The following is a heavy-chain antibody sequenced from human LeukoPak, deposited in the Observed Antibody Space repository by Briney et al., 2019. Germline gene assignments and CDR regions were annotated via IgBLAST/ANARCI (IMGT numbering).Heavy chain of an antibody. CDR2: ISSSGSTI. D-gene: IGHD3-16*01. Sequence: GGSLRLSCAASGFTFSDYYMSWIRQAPGKGLEWVSYISSSGSTIYYADSVKGRFTISRDNAKNSLYLQMNSLRAEDTAVYYCARVPSWAAYYFDYWGQGTLVTVSS. CDR3: ARVPSWAAYYFDY. J-gene: IGHJ4*02. V-gene: IGHV3-11*01. CDR1: GFTFSDYY.